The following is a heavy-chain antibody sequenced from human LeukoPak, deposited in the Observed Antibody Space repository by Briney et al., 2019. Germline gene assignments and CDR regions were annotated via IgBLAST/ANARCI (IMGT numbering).Heavy chain of an antibody. CDR3: ARKYDFWSGLIYYFDY. V-gene: IGHV3-48*01. D-gene: IGHD3-3*01. CDR1: GFTFTSYS. J-gene: IGHJ4*02. Sequence: PGGSLRLSCAASGFTFTSYSLNWVRQAPGKGLEWISYISSSSSTIYYADSVKGRFTISRDNAKNSLYLQMNSLRAEDTAVYYCARKYDFWSGLIYYFDYWGQGTLVTVSS. CDR2: ISSSSSTI.